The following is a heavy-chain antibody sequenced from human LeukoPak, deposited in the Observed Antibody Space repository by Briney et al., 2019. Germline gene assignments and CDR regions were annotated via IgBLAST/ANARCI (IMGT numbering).Heavy chain of an antibody. V-gene: IGHV4-39*01. Sequence: SETLSLTCTASGGSISTYYWSWIRQPPGKGLEWIGSMYHIGSTYYNPSLKSRVTISVDTSKNEFSLKLSSVTAADTAVYYCARHHGYYYYMDVWGKGTTVTISS. CDR1: GGSISTYY. CDR2: MYHIGST. J-gene: IGHJ6*03. CDR3: ARHHGYYYYMDV.